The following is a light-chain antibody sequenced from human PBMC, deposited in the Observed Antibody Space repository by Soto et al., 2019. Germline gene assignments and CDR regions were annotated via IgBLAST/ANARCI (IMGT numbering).Light chain of an antibody. CDR3: QQYGSSPTT. CDR1: QSIITNY. CDR2: AAS. J-gene: IGKJ1*01. V-gene: IGKV3-20*01. Sequence: EIVLTQSPGTLSLSPVERATVSCRASQSIITNYLAWYRQKPGQAPRLLIYAASSRATGIPDRFSGSGSGTDFTLTISRLEPEDFAVYYCQQYGSSPTTFGHGTKVDIK.